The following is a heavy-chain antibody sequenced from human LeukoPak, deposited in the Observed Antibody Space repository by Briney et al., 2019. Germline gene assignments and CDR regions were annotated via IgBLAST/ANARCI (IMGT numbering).Heavy chain of an antibody. CDR2: ISSSSSTI. D-gene: IGHD6-13*01. V-gene: IGHV3-48*01. CDR3: ARDSSPRMDV. CDR1: GFTFSSYS. J-gene: IGHJ6*03. Sequence: GGSLRLSRAASGFTFSSYSMNWVRQAPGKGLEWVSYISSSSSTIYYADSVKSRFTISRDNAKNSLYLQMNSLRAEDTAVYYCARDSSPRMDVWGKGTTVTVSS.